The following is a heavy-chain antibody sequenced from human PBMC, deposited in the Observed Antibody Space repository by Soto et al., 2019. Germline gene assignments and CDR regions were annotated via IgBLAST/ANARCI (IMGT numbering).Heavy chain of an antibody. CDR2: IYYSGST. D-gene: IGHD3-10*01. V-gene: IGHV4-59*08. Sequence: QVQLQESGPGLVKPSETLSLTCTVSGGSISSYYWSWIRKPPGKGLEWIGYIYYSGSTNYNPSLKSRATISVDTSKNQFSLKLSSVPAADTAVYYCARGPVSWFGELFFDYWGQGTLVTVSS. CDR1: GGSISSYY. J-gene: IGHJ4*02. CDR3: ARGPVSWFGELFFDY.